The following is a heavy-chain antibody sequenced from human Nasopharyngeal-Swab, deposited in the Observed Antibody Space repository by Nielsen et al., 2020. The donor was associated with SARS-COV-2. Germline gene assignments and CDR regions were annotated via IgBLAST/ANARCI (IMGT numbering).Heavy chain of an antibody. CDR2: IYYSGGT. D-gene: IGHD3-10*01. CDR3: ARISWVWFGEFQYYFDY. V-gene: IGHV4-39*01. CDR1: GGPISSYY. Sequence: SETLSLTCTVSGGPISSYYWGWIRQPPGKGLEWIGSIYYSGGTYYNPSPKSRVTISVDTSKNQFSLKMNSVTAADTAVYYCARISWVWFGEFQYYFDYWCQGTLVTVSS. J-gene: IGHJ4*02.